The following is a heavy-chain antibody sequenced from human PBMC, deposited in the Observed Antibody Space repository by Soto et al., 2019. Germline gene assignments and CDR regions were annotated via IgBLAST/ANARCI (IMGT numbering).Heavy chain of an antibody. Sequence: GESLKISCQGSGYSFTTFWIGWVRQMPGKGLEWMGIIDPEDSDTRYSPSFQGQVTMSVDKSISAAYLQWSSLKASDTAMYYCARTYCTISGCANCFDPWGQGTLVTVSS. CDR2: IDPEDSDT. CDR1: GYSFTTFW. D-gene: IGHD2-8*01. J-gene: IGHJ5*02. V-gene: IGHV5-51*01. CDR3: ARTYCTISGCANCFDP.